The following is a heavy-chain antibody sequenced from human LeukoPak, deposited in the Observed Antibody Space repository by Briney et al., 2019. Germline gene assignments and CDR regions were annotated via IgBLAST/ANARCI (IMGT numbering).Heavy chain of an antibody. J-gene: IGHJ4*02. Sequence: SETLSLTCTVSGGSVSSGSYYWSWIRQPPGKGLEWIGYIYYSGSTNYNPSLESRVTISVDTSKNQFSLKLSSVTAADTALYYCASEIYCGGHCYSDYWGQGTLVTVSS. CDR1: GGSVSSGSYY. CDR2: IYYSGST. CDR3: ASEIYCGGHCYSDY. V-gene: IGHV4-61*01. D-gene: IGHD2-21*02.